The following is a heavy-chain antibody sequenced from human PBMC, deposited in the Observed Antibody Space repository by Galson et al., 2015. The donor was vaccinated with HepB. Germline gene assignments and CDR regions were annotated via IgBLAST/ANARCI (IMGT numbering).Heavy chain of an antibody. Sequence: SLRLSCAASGLSLSHARMNWVRQAPGKGLEWVGRIKSNSDGGAVDYAAPVKGRATISRDESKNTFFLEMSNLKTEDTAVYYCMTDYSYEGYWGQGTLVTVSS. J-gene: IGHJ4*02. V-gene: IGHV3-15*07. CDR3: MTDYSYEGY. CDR2: IKSNSDGGAV. CDR1: GLSLSHAR. D-gene: IGHD3-22*01.